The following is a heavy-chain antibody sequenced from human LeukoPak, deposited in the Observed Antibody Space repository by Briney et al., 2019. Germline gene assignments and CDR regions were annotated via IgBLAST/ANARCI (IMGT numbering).Heavy chain of an antibody. V-gene: IGHV1-18*01. J-gene: IGHJ4*02. CDR3: VRDPLLSYPGQFDY. CDR2: ISAYNGNT. Sequence: ASVKVSCKASGYTFTSYGISWVRQAPGQGLEWMGWISAYNGNTNYAQKLQGRVTMTTDTSTSTAYMELRSLRSDDTAMYYCVRDPLLSYPGQFDYWGQGTLVTVSS. CDR1: GYTFTSYG. D-gene: IGHD1-26*01.